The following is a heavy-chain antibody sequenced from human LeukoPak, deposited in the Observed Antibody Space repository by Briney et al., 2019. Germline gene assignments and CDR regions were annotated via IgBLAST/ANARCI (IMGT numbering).Heavy chain of an antibody. Sequence: GGSLRLSCAASGFTFSSYGMHWVRQAPGKGLEWVAFIRHDGSNKYYADSVKGRFTISRDNSKNTLYLQMNSLRAEDTAVYYCAKDREAYYDYVWGSYRPPSGFDPWGQGTLVTVSS. CDR3: AKDREAYYDYVWGSYRPPSGFDP. CDR1: GFTFSSYG. D-gene: IGHD3-16*02. J-gene: IGHJ5*02. V-gene: IGHV3-30*02. CDR2: IRHDGSNK.